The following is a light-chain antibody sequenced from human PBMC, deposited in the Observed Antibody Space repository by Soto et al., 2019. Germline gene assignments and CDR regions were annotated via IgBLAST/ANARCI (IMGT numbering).Light chain of an antibody. Sequence: IQMTQSPSSLSASVGGRVTITCRASQAIRDDLAWYQQKPGKAPNLLTYAASNLQSGVPSRFSGSGSGTDFTLTISSLQPEDFATYYCLQDYTYPRTFGQGTKVDI. V-gene: IGKV1-6*01. CDR1: QAIRDD. CDR2: AAS. J-gene: IGKJ1*01. CDR3: LQDYTYPRT.